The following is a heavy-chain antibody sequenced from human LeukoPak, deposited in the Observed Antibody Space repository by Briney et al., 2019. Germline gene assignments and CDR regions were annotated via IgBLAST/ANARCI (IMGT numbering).Heavy chain of an antibody. V-gene: IGHV3-21*01. Sequence: GGSLRLSCAASGFTFSVYSMNWVRQAPGKWLEWVSSISSSSNFIYYADSVKGRFTISRDNAKNSLYLQMNSLRAEDTAVYYCARDGGSSGTGAYYMDVWGKGTTVTVSS. CDR1: GFTFSVYS. CDR3: ARDGGSSGTGAYYMDV. J-gene: IGHJ6*03. CDR2: ISSSSNFI. D-gene: IGHD2-15*01.